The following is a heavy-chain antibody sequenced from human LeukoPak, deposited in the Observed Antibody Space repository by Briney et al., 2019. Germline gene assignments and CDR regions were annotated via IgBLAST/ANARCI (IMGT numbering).Heavy chain of an antibody. CDR3: AKRYGDSTGWFFDF. V-gene: IGHV3-23*01. Sequence: GGSLRLSCEGSRYSFDSYAMTWVRQAPGKGLEWVSSINGGVDITYYAESVKGRFTVSRDNSKNTLFLQMNSLRAEDTAVFYCAKRYGDSTGWFFDFWGQGSLVTVSS. CDR2: INGGVDIT. CDR1: RYSFDSYA. D-gene: IGHD6-13*01. J-gene: IGHJ4*02.